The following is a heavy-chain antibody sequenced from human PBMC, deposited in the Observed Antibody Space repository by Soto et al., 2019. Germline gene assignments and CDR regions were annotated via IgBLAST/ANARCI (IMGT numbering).Heavy chain of an antibody. V-gene: IGHV3-48*03. D-gene: IGHD6-19*01. CDR3: ARDVAVAGNGDFDY. CDR2: ISSSGSTI. CDR1: GFTFSSYE. Sequence: GGSRRRSWAASGFTFSSYEMNWVRQAPGKGLEWVSYISSSGSTIYYADSVKGRFTISRDNAKNSLYLQMNSLRAEDTAVYYCARDVAVAGNGDFDYWGQGTLVTVSS. J-gene: IGHJ4*02.